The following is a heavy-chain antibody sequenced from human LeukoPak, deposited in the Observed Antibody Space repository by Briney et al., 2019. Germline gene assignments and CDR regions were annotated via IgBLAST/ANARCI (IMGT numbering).Heavy chain of an antibody. J-gene: IGHJ4*02. Sequence: PGRSLRLSCAASGFTFSSYGMGWVRQPARGGLGWVAVISYDGSNKYYAGSVKGRFTISRDNSQNTMYLQMNSLRAEDTAVYYCAKDRSYCSGGSCLYYFDYWGQGTLATVSS. D-gene: IGHD2-15*01. CDR3: AKDRSYCSGGSCLYYFDY. V-gene: IGHV3-30*18. CDR2: ISYDGSNK. CDR1: GFTFSSYG.